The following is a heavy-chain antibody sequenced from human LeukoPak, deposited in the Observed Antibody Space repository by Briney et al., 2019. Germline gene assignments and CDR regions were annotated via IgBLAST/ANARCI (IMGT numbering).Heavy chain of an antibody. Sequence: PGGSLRLSCAASGFTFSSYGMHWVRQAPGKGLEWVAVISNDGSNKYYADSVKGRFTISRDNSKNTLYLQMNGLRAEDTAVYYCAREYDIISHVGYGMDVWGQGTTVTVSS. J-gene: IGHJ6*02. D-gene: IGHD3-9*01. CDR1: GFTFSSYG. CDR2: ISNDGSNK. CDR3: AREYDIISHVGYGMDV. V-gene: IGHV3-30*03.